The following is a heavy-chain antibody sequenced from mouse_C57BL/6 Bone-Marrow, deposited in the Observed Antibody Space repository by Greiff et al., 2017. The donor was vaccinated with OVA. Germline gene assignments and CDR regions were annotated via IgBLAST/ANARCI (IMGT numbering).Heavy chain of an antibody. D-gene: IGHD2-4*01. CDR1: GFTFSSYA. J-gene: IGHJ3*01. CDR2: ISDGGSYT. Sequence: VQGVESGGGFVKPGGSLKLSCAASGFTFSSYAMSWVRQTPEKRLEWVATISDGGSYTYYPDNVKGRFPISRDNAKNNLYLQMSHLKSEDTAMYYCARDRDDYDWFAYWGQGTLVTVSA. V-gene: IGHV5-4*01. CDR3: ARDRDDYDWFAY.